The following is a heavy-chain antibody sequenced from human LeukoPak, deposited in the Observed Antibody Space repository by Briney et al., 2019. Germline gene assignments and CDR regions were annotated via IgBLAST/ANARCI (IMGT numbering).Heavy chain of an antibody. V-gene: IGHV1-69*04. CDR3: ARLHSHIVVVRAFDI. D-gene: IGHD2-21*01. J-gene: IGHJ3*02. CDR2: IIPILGIA. CDR1: GGTFSSYA. Sequence: GASVKVSCKASGGTFSSYAISWVRQAPGQGLEWMGRIIPILGIANYAQKFQGRVTITADKSTSTAYMELSSLRSEDTAVYYCARLHSHIVVVRAFDIWGQGTMVTVSS.